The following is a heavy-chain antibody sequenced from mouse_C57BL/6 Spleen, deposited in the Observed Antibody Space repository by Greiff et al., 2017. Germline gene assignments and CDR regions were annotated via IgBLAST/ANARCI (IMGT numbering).Heavy chain of an antibody. Sequence: QVQLQQSGPELVKPGASVKISCKASGYAFSSSWMNWVKQRPGKGLEWIGRIYPGDGDTNYNGKFKGKATLTADKSSSTAYMQLSSLTSEDSAVYFCAREGLGRGAMDYWGQGTSVTVSS. CDR1: GYAFSSSW. J-gene: IGHJ4*01. CDR2: IYPGDGDT. D-gene: IGHD4-1*01. CDR3: AREGLGRGAMDY. V-gene: IGHV1-82*01.